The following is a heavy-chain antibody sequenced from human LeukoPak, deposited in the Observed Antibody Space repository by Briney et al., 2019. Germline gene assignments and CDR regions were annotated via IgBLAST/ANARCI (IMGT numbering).Heavy chain of an antibody. CDR3: ARDYYGSSGDLGFDP. D-gene: IGHD3-22*01. J-gene: IGHJ5*02. CDR2: IKQDRSEK. Sequence: GGSLRHSCAASGFTFSSYWMSWVRQAPGKGLEWVANIKQDRSEKYYVDSVKGRFTISRDNAKNSLYLQMNSLRAEDTAVYYCARDYYGSSGDLGFDPWGQGTLVTVSS. CDR1: GFTFSSYW. V-gene: IGHV3-7*01.